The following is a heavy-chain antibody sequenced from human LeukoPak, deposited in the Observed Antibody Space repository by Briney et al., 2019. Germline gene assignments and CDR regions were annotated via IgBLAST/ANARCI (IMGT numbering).Heavy chain of an antibody. CDR1: GFTFSSYA. CDR2: ISGSGGST. V-gene: IGHV3-23*01. Sequence: GSLRLSCAASGFTFSSYAMSWVRQAPGKGLEWVSAISGSGGSTYYADSVKGRFTISRDNSKNTLYLQMNSLRAEDTAVYYCAKDLEWGSVWGPYQLLSGALFDYWGQGTLVTVSS. D-gene: IGHD2-2*01. J-gene: IGHJ4*02. CDR3: AKDLEWGSVWGPYQLLSGALFDY.